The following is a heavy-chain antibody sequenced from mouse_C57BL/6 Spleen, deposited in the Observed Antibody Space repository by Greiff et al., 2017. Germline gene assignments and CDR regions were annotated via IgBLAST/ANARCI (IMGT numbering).Heavy chain of an antibody. D-gene: IGHD4-1*01. CDR1: GFTFSDYG. Sequence: EVKLVESGGGLVKPGGSLKLSCAASGFTFSDYGMHWVRQAPEKGLEWVAYISSGSSTIYYAATVKGRFTISRDNAKNTLFLQMTSLRSEDTAMYYCARNWCDYWGQGTTLTVSS. CDR3: ARNWCDY. V-gene: IGHV5-17*01. J-gene: IGHJ2*01. CDR2: ISSGSSTI.